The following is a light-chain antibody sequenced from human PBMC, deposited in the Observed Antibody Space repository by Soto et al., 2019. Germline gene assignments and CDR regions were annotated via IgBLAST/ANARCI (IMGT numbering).Light chain of an antibody. CDR3: QQYNSYPWT. CDR1: QSISSW. CDR2: TAS. Sequence: DIQMTQSPSTLSASVGDRVTITCRASQSISSWLAWYQQKPGTAPKLLIYTASTLESGGPSRFSGSGSGTEFTLTISSLQPDDFATYYCQQYNSYPWTFGQGTKVEIK. V-gene: IGKV1-5*03. J-gene: IGKJ1*01.